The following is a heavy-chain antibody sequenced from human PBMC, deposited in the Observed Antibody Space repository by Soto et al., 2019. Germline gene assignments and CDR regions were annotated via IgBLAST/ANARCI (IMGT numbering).Heavy chain of an antibody. Sequence: QVHLVQSAAEVKKPGASVKVSCKASGYTFIRYGITWVRQAPGHGLEWMGWISPYNDYTIYAPKLQGRVTMTTDTSARTASMELRSLKSDDTAVYYCARGGYYDNSWGKLSHYGLDVWGQGTSVTVSS. V-gene: IGHV1-18*01. J-gene: IGHJ6*02. D-gene: IGHD3-16*01. CDR1: GYTFIRYG. CDR2: ISPYNDYT. CDR3: ARGGYYDNSWGKLSHYGLDV.